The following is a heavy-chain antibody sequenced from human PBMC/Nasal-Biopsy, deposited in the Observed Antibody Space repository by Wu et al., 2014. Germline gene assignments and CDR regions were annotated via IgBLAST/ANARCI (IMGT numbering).Heavy chain of an antibody. V-gene: IGHV4-30-2*01. CDR1: GGSISSGGYS. J-gene: IGHJ3*02. CDR3: ARVEKTDAFDI. CDR2: IYHSGST. Sequence: TLSLTCAVSGGSISSGGYSWSWIRQPPGKGLEWIGYIYHSGSTYYNPSLKSRVTISVDRSKNQFSLKLSSVTAADTAVYYCARVEKTDAFDIWGQGTMVTVSS.